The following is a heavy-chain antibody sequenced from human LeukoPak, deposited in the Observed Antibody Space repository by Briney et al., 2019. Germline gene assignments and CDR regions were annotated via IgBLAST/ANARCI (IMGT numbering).Heavy chain of an antibody. V-gene: IGHV3-30-3*01. Sequence: GGSQRLSCAASGFTFSSYAMHWVRQAPGKGLEWVAVISYDGSNKYYADSVKGRFTISRDNSKNTLYLQMNSLRAEDTAVYYCARGVYSYGYIGGFFDYWGQGTLVTVSS. CDR2: ISYDGSNK. D-gene: IGHD5-18*01. CDR1: GFTFSSYA. CDR3: ARGVYSYGYIGGFFDY. J-gene: IGHJ4*02.